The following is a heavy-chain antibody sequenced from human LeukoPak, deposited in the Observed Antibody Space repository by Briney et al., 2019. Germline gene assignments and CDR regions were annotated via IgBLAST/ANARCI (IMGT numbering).Heavy chain of an antibody. Sequence: GGSLRLSCAASGFTFSSYGMSWVRQAPGKGLEWVSAISGSGGSTYYADSVKGRFTISRDNARNTLYLQMNSLRVDDTAVYYCARHGIVGASRTACFYYYMDVWGKGTTVTVSS. J-gene: IGHJ6*03. V-gene: IGHV3-23*01. CDR1: GFTFSSYG. CDR2: ISGSGGST. CDR3: ARHGIVGASRTACFYYYMDV. D-gene: IGHD1-26*01.